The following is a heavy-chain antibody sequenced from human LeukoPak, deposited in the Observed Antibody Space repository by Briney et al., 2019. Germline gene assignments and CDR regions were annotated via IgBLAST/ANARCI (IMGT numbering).Heavy chain of an antibody. D-gene: IGHD4-17*01. Sequence: ASETLSLTCTVSGGSISSYYWSWIRQPPGKGLEWIGYIYYSGSTNYNPSLKSRVTISVDTSKNQFSLKLSSVTAADTAVYYCARRRGGDYGMYYYYYMDAWGKGTTVTVSS. J-gene: IGHJ6*03. CDR1: GGSISSYY. CDR2: IYYSGST. CDR3: ARRRGGDYGMYYYYYMDA. V-gene: IGHV4-59*01.